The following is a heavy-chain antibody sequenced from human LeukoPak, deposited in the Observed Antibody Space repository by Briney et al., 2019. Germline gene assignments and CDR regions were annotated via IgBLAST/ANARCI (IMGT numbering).Heavy chain of an antibody. V-gene: IGHV3-7*05. CDR2: IKEDGSEK. J-gene: IGHJ6*02. CDR1: GFTFSSYW. D-gene: IGHD2-2*01. Sequence: AGGSLRLSCAASGFTFSSYWMNWVRQAPGKGLEWVANIKEDGSEKNYVDSVKGRFTISRDNAKNSLYLQMNSLRAEDTAVYYCARVPRYCSSTSCYFHGMDVWGQGTTVTVSS. CDR3: ARVPRYCSSTSCYFHGMDV.